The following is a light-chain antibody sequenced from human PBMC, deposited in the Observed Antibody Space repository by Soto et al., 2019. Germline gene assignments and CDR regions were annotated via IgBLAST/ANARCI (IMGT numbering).Light chain of an antibody. CDR1: QGISSY. CDR3: QQLNSYPYT. J-gene: IGKJ2*01. CDR2: TAS. V-gene: IGKV1-9*01. Sequence: IQLTRSPSSLSASVGDRVTITCRASQGISSYLAWYQQKPGKAPKLLIYTASTLQSGVPSRFSGSGYGTDFTLTINSLQPEDFATYYCQQLNSYPYTFGQGTKLEIK.